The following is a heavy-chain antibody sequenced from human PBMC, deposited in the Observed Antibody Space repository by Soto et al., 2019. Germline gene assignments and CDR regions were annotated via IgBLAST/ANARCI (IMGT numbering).Heavy chain of an antibody. D-gene: IGHD2-2*01. V-gene: IGHV3-23*01. J-gene: IGHJ5*02. CDR1: GFTFSSYA. Sequence: GGSLRLSCAASGFTFSSYAMNWVRQAPGKGLEWVSAISGSGGNTYYADSVKGRLTISRDNSKNTLYLQMNSLRAEDTAVYYCAKDLDDGTSTNCYVSWFDPWGQGTLVTVSS. CDR3: AKDLDDGTSTNCYVSWFDP. CDR2: ISGSGGNT.